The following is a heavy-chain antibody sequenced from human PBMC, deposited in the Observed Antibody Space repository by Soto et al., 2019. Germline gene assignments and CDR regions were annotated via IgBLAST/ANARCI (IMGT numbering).Heavy chain of an antibody. J-gene: IGHJ6*04. CDR1: GYTFTSYY. Sequence: ASVKVSCKASGYTFTSYYMHWVRQAPGQGLEWMGRINPYGGNTSYAQKFQGRVTMTTDTSTSTAYMELRSLRSDDTAVYYCARVSRGYSGYDLGVMDVWGKGTTVTVSS. CDR3: ARVSRGYSGYDLGVMDV. D-gene: IGHD5-12*01. CDR2: INPYGGNT. V-gene: IGHV1-46*01.